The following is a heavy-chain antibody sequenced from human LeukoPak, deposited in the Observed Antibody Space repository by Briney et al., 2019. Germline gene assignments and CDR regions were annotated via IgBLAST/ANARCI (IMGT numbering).Heavy chain of an antibody. Sequence: SETLSLTCAVYGGSFSGYYWSWIRQPPGKGLEWIGEINHSGSTNYNPSLKSRVTISVDTSKNQFSLKLSSVTAADTAVYYCARPYYYYYGMDVWGQGTTVTVSS. CDR3: ARPYYYYYGMDV. CDR2: INHSGST. CDR1: GGSFSGYY. J-gene: IGHJ6*02. V-gene: IGHV4-34*01.